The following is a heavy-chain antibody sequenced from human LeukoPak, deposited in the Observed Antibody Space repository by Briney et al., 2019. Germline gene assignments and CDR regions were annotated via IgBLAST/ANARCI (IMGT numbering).Heavy chain of an antibody. Sequence: GGPLRLSCAVSGFIFSSYTMNWVRQAPGKGLEWVSYISNSGSALNYADSVKGRFTISRDNAKNSLYLQMNSLRAEDTAVYYCARPAPGTYSTFDYWGPGTLVTVSS. V-gene: IGHV3-48*01. CDR3: ARPAPGTYSTFDY. CDR2: ISNSGSAL. J-gene: IGHJ4*02. CDR1: GFIFSSYT. D-gene: IGHD6-13*01.